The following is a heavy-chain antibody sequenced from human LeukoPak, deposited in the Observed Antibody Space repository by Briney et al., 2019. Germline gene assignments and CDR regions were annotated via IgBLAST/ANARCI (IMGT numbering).Heavy chain of an antibody. CDR1: GYTFTSYG. J-gene: IGHJ4*02. V-gene: IGHV1-18*01. D-gene: IGHD3-10*01. Sequence: ASVKVSCKASGYTFTSYGISWVRQAPGQGLEWMGWISTYNGNTNYPQNLQGRVTMTTDTSTNTAYMELRSLRSDDTAVYYCARVLMVRGVIIAPNFDYWGQGTLITVSS. CDR2: ISTYNGNT. CDR3: ARVLMVRGVIIAPNFDY.